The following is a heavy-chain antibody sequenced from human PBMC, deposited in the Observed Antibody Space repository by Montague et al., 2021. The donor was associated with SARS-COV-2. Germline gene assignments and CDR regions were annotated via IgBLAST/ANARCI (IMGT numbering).Heavy chain of an antibody. CDR2: IYYSGST. CDR3: ARQEDISVWFKPDAFDI. V-gene: IGHV4-39*01. D-gene: IGHD6-19*01. Sequence: SETLSLTCTVSGGSISSSSYYWGWIRQPPGKGLEWIGSIYYSGSTYYNPSLKSRVTISVDKSKNQFSLKLSSVTAADTAVYYCARQEDISVWFKPDAFDIWGQGTMVTVSS. J-gene: IGHJ3*02. CDR1: GGSISSSSYY.